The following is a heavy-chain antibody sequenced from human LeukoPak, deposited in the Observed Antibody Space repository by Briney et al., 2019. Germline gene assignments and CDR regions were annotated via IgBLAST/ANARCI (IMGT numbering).Heavy chain of an antibody. D-gene: IGHD2-2*02. Sequence: PGGSLRLSCAASGFTLDDDGMSWVRHARGKGVEWDAGINWNGARTMYGDSVKGRFTISRDNAKNSLYLQIHSLRAEDTALYYCARGYRNYFDYWGQGTLVTVSS. CDR1: GFTLDDDG. J-gene: IGHJ4*02. CDR3: ARGYRNYFDY. V-gene: IGHV3-20*04. CDR2: INWNGART.